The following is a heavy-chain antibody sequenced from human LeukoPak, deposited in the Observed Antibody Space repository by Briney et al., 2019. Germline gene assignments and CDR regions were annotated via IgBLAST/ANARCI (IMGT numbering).Heavy chain of an antibody. CDR2: ISGSGGST. J-gene: IGHJ5*02. CDR1: GFTFSSYA. D-gene: IGHD6-13*01. CDR3: AKDREPIGDRGRSSWYRIGGSFDP. Sequence: QAGGSLRHSCAASGFTFSSYAMSWVRQAPGKGLEWVSAISGSGGSTYYADSVKGRFTISRDNSKNTLYLQMNSLRAEDTAVYYCAKDREPIGDRGRSSWYRIGGSFDPWGQGTLVTVSS. V-gene: IGHV3-23*01.